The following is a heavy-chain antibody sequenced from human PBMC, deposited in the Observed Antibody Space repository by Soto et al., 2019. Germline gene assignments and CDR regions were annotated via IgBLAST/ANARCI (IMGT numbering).Heavy chain of an antibody. CDR2: ISGYNGDT. J-gene: IGHJ6*02. CDR3: AKNGQPPYYYYGMDV. Sequence: TSVKVSCKASGYTFTRYGISWVRQAPGQGLEWMGWISGYNGDTKYAQKFQGRVTMTVDTSTTTAYMELRSLTSDDRAVYYCAKNGQPPYYYYGMDVWGQGTTVTVSS. D-gene: IGHD2-8*01. V-gene: IGHV1-18*01. CDR1: GYTFTRYG.